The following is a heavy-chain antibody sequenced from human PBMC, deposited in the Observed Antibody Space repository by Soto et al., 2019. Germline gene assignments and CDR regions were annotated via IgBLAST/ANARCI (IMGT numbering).Heavy chain of an antibody. CDR2: IYWDDDK. Sequence: QSTLKESGPTLVKPTQTLTLTCTFSGFSLSTSGGGVAWIRQPPGKALEWLALIYWDDDKRYSPSLTSWVTTTKATSKNQVVLTMTNMDPVDTATYYCAHRRCSGGCYSFFDSWGQGTLVTVSS. D-gene: IGHD2-15*01. CDR1: GFSLSTSGGG. J-gene: IGHJ4*02. CDR3: AHRRCSGGCYSFFDS. V-gene: IGHV2-5*02.